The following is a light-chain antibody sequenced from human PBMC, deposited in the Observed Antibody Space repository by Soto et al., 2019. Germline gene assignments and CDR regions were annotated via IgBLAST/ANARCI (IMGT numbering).Light chain of an antibody. J-gene: IGKJ3*01. CDR1: QSVSSSY. V-gene: IGKV3-20*01. CDR2: GAS. Sequence: ETVLTQSPGTLSLSPGERATLSCRASQSVSSSYLAWYQQKPGQAPRLLIYGASSRAAGIPDRFSGSGSGTVFTLTISGLEPEDFAVYYCQRYGSSAFTFGPGTKVDIK. CDR3: QRYGSSAFT.